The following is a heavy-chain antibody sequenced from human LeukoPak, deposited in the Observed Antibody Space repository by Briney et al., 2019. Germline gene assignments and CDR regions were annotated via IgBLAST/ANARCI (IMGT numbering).Heavy chain of an antibody. Sequence: GRSLRLSCAASGFTFDDYAMHWVRQAPGKGLEWVSGISWNSGSIGYADSVKGRFTISRDNAKNSLYLQMNSLRPEDTALYYCAKDGREVYYDSSGYPSGAFDIWGQGTMVTVSS. D-gene: IGHD3-22*01. J-gene: IGHJ3*02. V-gene: IGHV3-9*01. CDR2: ISWNSGSI. CDR3: AKDGREVYYDSSGYPSGAFDI. CDR1: GFTFDDYA.